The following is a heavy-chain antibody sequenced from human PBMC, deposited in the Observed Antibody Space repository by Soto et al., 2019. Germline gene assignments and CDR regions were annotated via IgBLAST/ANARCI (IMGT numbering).Heavy chain of an antibody. CDR2: ITGSGGTT. V-gene: IGHV3-23*01. Sequence: GGSLRLSCTASGASGFMFSRYAMGWVRQAPGKGLEWVSAITGSGGTTYYADSVKGRFSISRDNAKNTLYLQVNSLRAEDTALYFCAKSKGDSWTTYCFDYWGQGALVTFSS. D-gene: IGHD2-21*01. CDR1: GFMFSRYA. CDR3: AKSKGDSWTTYCFDY. J-gene: IGHJ4*02.